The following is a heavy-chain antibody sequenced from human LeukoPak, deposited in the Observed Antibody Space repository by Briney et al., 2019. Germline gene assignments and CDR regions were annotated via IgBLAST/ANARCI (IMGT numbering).Heavy chain of an antibody. CDR2: INPDGTVT. CDR3: VRDSPSVFFEL. CDR1: GFTFNTYW. Sequence: PGGSLRHSCAASGFTFNTYWIRRVRQAPGKGLVWVSPINPDGTVTTYADSVKGRFTISRDNAKNTLYLQMNSLKAEDTAVYYCVRDSPSVFFELWRRGTLVTVSS. V-gene: IGHV3-74*01. D-gene: IGHD5/OR15-5a*01. J-gene: IGHJ2*01.